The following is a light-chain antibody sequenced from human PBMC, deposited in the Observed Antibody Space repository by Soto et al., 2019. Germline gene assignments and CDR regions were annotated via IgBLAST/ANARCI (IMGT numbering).Light chain of an antibody. Sequence: QSALTQPASVSGSPGQSITISCTGTSSDVGSYNLVSWYQQHPDKAPKLMLFDGSMRPSGVSNRFSGSKFGNTASLTSSGLQAEDEADYYCCSYAGSSTLVFGTGTKLTVL. CDR3: CSYAGSSTLV. J-gene: IGLJ1*01. V-gene: IGLV2-23*01. CDR1: SSDVGSYNL. CDR2: DGS.